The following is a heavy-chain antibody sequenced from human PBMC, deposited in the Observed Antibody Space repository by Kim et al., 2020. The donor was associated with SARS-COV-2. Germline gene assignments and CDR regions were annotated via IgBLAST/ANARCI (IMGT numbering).Heavy chain of an antibody. J-gene: IGHJ4*02. CDR1: GFTFSSYS. CDR2: ISSSSSYI. D-gene: IGHD3-22*01. V-gene: IGHV3-21*01. Sequence: GGSLRLSCAASGFTFSSYSMNWVRQAPGKGLEWVSSISSSSSYIYYADSVKGRFTISRDNAKNSLYLQMNSLRAEDTAVYYCARDVGLVVDLTTWTFDYWGQGTLVTVSS. CDR3: ARDVGLVVDLTTWTFDY.